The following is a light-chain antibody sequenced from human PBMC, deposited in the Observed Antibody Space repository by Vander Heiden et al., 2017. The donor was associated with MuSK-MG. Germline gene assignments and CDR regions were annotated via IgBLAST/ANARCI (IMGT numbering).Light chain of an antibody. CDR2: DAS. V-gene: IGKV3D-20*01. Sequence: EIVFTQSPSTLSLSPGERATLPCGASQSVSSSYLAWYQQKPGLAPRLLIYDASSRATGIPDRFSDSGSGTDFTLTISRLEPEDFAVYYCQQYGSSPRTFGQGTKVEIK. J-gene: IGKJ1*01. CDR3: QQYGSSPRT. CDR1: QSVSSSY.